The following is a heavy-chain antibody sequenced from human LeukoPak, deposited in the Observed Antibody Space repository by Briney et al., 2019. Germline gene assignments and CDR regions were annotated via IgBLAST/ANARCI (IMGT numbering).Heavy chain of an antibody. Sequence: GGSLRLSCAASGFTFSDYTMNWVRQAPGKGLEWVSSISSGSSYIYYADSVKGRFTISRDNAKNSLYLQMNSLRAEDTAVYYCARGLHCSSTSCYYFDYWGQGTLVTVSS. J-gene: IGHJ4*02. CDR2: ISSGSSYI. CDR1: GFTFSDYT. D-gene: IGHD2-2*01. CDR3: ARGLHCSSTSCYYFDY. V-gene: IGHV3-21*01.